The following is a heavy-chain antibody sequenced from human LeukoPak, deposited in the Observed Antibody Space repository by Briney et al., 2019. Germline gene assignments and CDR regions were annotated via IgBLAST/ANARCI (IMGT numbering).Heavy chain of an antibody. CDR2: INAGNGNT. CDR3: ARDELEYSSSWIMGAFDI. D-gene: IGHD6-13*01. V-gene: IGHV1-3*01. J-gene: IGHJ3*02. Sequence: ASVKVSCKASGYTFTSYAMHWVRQAPGQSLEWMGWINAGNGNTKYSQKFQGRVTITRDTSASTAYMELSSLRSEDTAVYYCARDELEYSSSWIMGAFDIWGQGTMVTVSS. CDR1: GYTFTSYA.